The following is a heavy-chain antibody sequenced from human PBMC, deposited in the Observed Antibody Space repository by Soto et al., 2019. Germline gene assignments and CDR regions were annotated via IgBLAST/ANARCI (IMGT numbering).Heavy chain of an antibody. CDR2: IMPVFRTP. CDR1: GGTFRTAA. J-gene: IGHJ6*02. Sequence: QVHLEQSGAEVKKPGSSVKVSCTASGGTFRTAAVSWVRQAPGQGLAWLGGIMPVFRTPDYAQKLQGRVTITADEHTGPAYMELSGLRSDDTAVYYCARDNDRPQLGGNYYYILDVWGQGTTITVSS. CDR3: ARDNDRPQLGGNYYYILDV. V-gene: IGHV1-69*12. D-gene: IGHD2-8*01.